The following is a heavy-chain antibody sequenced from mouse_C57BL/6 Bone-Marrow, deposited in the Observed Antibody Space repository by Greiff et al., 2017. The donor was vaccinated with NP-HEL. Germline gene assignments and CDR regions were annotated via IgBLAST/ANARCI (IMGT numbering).Heavy chain of an antibody. V-gene: IGHV5-2*01. CDR1: EYAFPSHD. CDR3: ARQAWFAY. J-gene: IGHJ3*01. CDR2: INSDGGST. Sequence: EVKLLESGGGLVQPGESLKLYCESNEYAFPSHDMSWVRKTPEKRLELVAPINSDGGSTYYPDPMERRFFISRDHTKKTLYLQTSSLRSEDTALYYWARQAWFAYWGQGTLVTVSA.